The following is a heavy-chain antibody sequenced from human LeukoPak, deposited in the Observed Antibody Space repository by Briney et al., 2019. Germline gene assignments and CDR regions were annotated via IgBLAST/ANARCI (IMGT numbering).Heavy chain of an antibody. Sequence: PGGSLRLSCAASGFTFSSYEMNWVRQAPGKGLEWVSYISSSGSTIYYADSVKGRFTISRDNAKNSLYLQMNSLRAEDTAVYYCARDREGYDSSGYDFDYWGQGTLVTVSS. CDR2: ISSSGSTI. V-gene: IGHV3-48*03. D-gene: IGHD3-22*01. CDR3: ARDREGYDSSGYDFDY. CDR1: GFTFSSYE. J-gene: IGHJ4*02.